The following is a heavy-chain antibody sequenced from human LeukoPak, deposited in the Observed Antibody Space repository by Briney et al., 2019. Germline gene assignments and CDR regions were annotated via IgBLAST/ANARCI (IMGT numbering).Heavy chain of an antibody. D-gene: IGHD3-22*01. Sequence: PSETLSLTCAVYGVSFSGYYWSWLRQPPGKGLEWFGEINHSGSTNFNPSLKSRVTISVDTSKNQFSLKLSSVTAADTAVYYCARGAGDSSGYYYFDYWGQGTLVTVSS. CDR3: ARGAGDSSGYYYFDY. V-gene: IGHV4-34*01. CDR2: INHSGST. J-gene: IGHJ4*02. CDR1: GVSFSGYY.